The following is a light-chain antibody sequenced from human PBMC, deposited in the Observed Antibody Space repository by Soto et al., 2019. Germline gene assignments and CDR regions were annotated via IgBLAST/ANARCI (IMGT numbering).Light chain of an antibody. Sequence: LTQSPATFSLPPGDRATLSCRASQSVGSNSLAWYQQKPGQAPRLLIYGSSTRATGIPDRFSGSGSGRDFTLTISGVEPEDIVVSYCQHRGTGPPITSGKGTRREI. CDR3: QHRGTGPPIT. V-gene: IGKV3-11*02. CDR1: QSVGSN. CDR2: GSS. J-gene: IGKJ5*01.